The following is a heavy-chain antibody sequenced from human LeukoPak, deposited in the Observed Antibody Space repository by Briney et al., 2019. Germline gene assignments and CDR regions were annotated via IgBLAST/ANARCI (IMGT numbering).Heavy chain of an antibody. D-gene: IGHD1-1*01. CDR2: IYYSGST. Sequence: SETLSLTCTVSGGSIRSYYWSWIRQPTGKGLEWIGYIYYSGSTNYNPSLKSRVTISVDTSKNQFSLKLSSVTAADTAVYYCARSNFNNWFDPWGQGTLVAVSS. CDR3: ARSNFNNWFDP. V-gene: IGHV4-59*08. CDR1: GGSIRSYY. J-gene: IGHJ5*02.